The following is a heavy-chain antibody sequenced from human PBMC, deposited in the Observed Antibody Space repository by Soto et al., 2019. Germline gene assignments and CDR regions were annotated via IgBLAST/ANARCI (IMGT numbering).Heavy chain of an antibody. CDR1: GGSISSGGYY. CDR2: IYYSGST. Sequence: SETLSLTCTVSGGSISSGGYYWSWIRQHPGKGLEWIGYIYYSGSTYYNPSLKSRVTISVDTSKNQFSLKLSSVTAADTAVYYCARDQGATAYYAFDIWGQGTMVTVSS. D-gene: IGHD1-26*01. V-gene: IGHV4-31*03. CDR3: ARDQGATAYYAFDI. J-gene: IGHJ3*02.